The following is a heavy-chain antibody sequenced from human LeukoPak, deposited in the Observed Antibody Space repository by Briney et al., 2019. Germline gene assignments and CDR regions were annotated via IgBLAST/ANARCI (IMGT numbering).Heavy chain of an antibody. J-gene: IGHJ3*01. CDR1: GFSFSNYA. CDR2: IKQGGSEK. Sequence: GGSLRLSCSASGFSFSNYAMYWVRQAPGKGLEWVANIKQGGSEKYYVDSVKGRFTISRDNAKNSLYLQMNSRRAEDTAVYYCAKGGRWDYYDSSHWGQGTMVTVSP. D-gene: IGHD3-22*01. CDR3: AKGGRWDYYDSSH. V-gene: IGHV3-7*03.